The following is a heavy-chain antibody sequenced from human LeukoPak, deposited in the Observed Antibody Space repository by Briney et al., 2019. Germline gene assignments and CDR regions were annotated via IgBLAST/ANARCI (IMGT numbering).Heavy chain of an antibody. CDR3: ARGEVDSNVDY. CDR2: IEQDGSEE. D-gene: IGHD4-11*01. Sequence: GGSLRLSCAASGFIFSDYWMNWVRQAPGKGLEWVASIEQDGSEEYYVDSVKGRFTISRDNAKNSLYLQMNSLRAEDTAVYYCARGEVDSNVDYWGQGTLVTVSS. V-gene: IGHV3-7*05. CDR1: GFIFSDYW. J-gene: IGHJ4*02.